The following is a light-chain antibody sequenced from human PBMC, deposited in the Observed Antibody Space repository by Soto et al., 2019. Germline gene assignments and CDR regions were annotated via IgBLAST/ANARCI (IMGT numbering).Light chain of an antibody. CDR2: GSN. CDR1: TSNIGSNT. J-gene: IGLJ3*02. V-gene: IGLV1-44*01. Sequence: QSVLAQPPSASGTPGQRVTISCSGSTSNIGSNTVNWYRHLPGTTPKLLIYGSNQRPSGVPDRFSGSTSGTSASLAISGLQSEDEADYYCAAWDVSLKGWVFGGGTKLTVL. CDR3: AAWDVSLKGWV.